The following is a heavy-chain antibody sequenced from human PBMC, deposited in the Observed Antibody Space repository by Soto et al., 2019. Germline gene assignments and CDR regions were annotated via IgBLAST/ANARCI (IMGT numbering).Heavy chain of an antibody. CDR3: AKSAVSSGSSKYCFDS. D-gene: IGHD6-19*01. Sequence: EVQLLESGGGLVQPGGSLRLSCAASGFTFSSYAMSWVRQAPGKGLEWVSGLSGSGANTNYADSVKGRFTVSRDNXKXXLYVQMNSLRAEDTAIYYCAKSAVSSGSSKYCFDSWGQGTLVTVSS. CDR2: LSGSGANT. CDR1: GFTFSSYA. V-gene: IGHV3-23*01. J-gene: IGHJ4*02.